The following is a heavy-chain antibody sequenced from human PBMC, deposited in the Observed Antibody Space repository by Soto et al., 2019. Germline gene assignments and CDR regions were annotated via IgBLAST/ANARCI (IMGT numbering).Heavy chain of an antibody. Sequence: GGSLRLSCTASGFTFDDYAMHWVRQGPGRGLEWVSGITWNSGKIAYADSVKGRLTIARDDDNNSLYLQMNSLRPVDTALYYCVKDSYADFHRVLSTAEYFFDYWGHGTLVTVSS. CDR1: GFTFDDYA. CDR2: ITWNSGKI. D-gene: IGHD2-15*01. V-gene: IGHV3-9*01. J-gene: IGHJ4*01. CDR3: VKDSYADFHRVLSTAEYFFDY.